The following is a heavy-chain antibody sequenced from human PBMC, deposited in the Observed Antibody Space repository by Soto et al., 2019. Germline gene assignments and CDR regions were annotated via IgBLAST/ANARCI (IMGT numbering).Heavy chain of an antibody. CDR2: ISSTTNYI. V-gene: IGHV3-21*06. Sequence: WGTLRLSCAASWFTFTRYSVNWVRQAPGKGLEWVSSISSTTNYIYYGDSMKGRFTISRDNAKNSLYLEMNSLRAEDTAVYYCARESEDLTSNFDYWGQGTLVTVSS. CDR3: ARESEDLTSNFDY. CDR1: WFTFTRYS. J-gene: IGHJ4*02.